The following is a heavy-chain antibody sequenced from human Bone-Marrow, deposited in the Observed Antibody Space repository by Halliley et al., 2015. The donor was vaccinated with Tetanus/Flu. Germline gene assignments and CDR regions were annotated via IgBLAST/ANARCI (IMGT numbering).Heavy chain of an antibody. CDR3: ARTAAPPTQFDH. Sequence: LRLSCTVSGDSISSIIYFWGWIRQPPGKGLEWIGNIHSGVSTHYNPSLKSRVTISVDTSRNRFSLNLISVTAADTAVYFCARTAAPPTQFDHGGLGILVTVSS. J-gene: IGHJ4*02. V-gene: IGHV4-39*01. D-gene: IGHD6-13*01. CDR2: IHSGVST. CDR1: GDSISSIIYF.